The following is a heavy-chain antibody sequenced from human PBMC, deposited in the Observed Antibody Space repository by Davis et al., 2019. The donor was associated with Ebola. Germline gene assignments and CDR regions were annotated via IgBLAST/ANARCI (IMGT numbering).Heavy chain of an antibody. CDR3: ARDLTMVRGVIISHYYGMDV. CDR1: GYTFTSYG. J-gene: IGHJ6*04. D-gene: IGHD3-10*01. V-gene: IGHV1-18*01. Sequence: ASVKVSCKASGYTFTSYGISWVRQVPGQGLEWMGWISAYNGNTNYAQKLQGRVTMTTDTSTSTAYMELRSLRSDDTAVYYCARDLTMVRGVIISHYYGMDVWGKGTTVTVSS. CDR2: ISAYNGNT.